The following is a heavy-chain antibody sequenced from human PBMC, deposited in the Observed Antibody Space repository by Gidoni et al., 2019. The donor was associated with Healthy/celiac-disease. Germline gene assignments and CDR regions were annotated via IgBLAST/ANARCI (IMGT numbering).Heavy chain of an antibody. J-gene: IGHJ6*02. V-gene: IGHV3-43D*04. Sequence: EMQLVESGGVVVQPGGSLRLSCAASGFTFDDYAMHWVRQAPGKGLEWVSLISWDGGSTYYADSVKGRFTISRDNSKNSLYLQMNSLRAEDTALYYCAKDISQYDFWSGYSTSGGMDVWGQVTTVTVSS. CDR1: GFTFDDYA. D-gene: IGHD3-3*01. CDR2: ISWDGGST. CDR3: AKDISQYDFWSGYSTSGGMDV.